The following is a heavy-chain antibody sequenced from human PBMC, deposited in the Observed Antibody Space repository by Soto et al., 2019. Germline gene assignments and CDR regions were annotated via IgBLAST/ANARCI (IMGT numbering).Heavy chain of an antibody. CDR2: ISYDGSNK. CDR3: AKTRGVLVPAAMYYYYGMDV. D-gene: IGHD2-2*01. CDR1: GFTFSSYG. V-gene: IGHV3-30*18. Sequence: GGSLRLSCAASGFTFSSYGMHWVRQAPGKGLEWVAVISYDGSNKYYADSVKGRFTISRDNSKNTLYLQMNSLRAEDTAVYYCAKTRGVLVPAAMYYYYGMDVWGQGTTVTVSS. J-gene: IGHJ6*02.